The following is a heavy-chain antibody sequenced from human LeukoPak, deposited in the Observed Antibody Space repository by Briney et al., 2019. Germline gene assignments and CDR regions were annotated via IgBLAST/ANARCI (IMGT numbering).Heavy chain of an antibody. CDR3: AAAPNYYGSGSYSFDN. J-gene: IGHJ4*02. Sequence: SVKVSCKASGFTFTTSAVQWVRQARGQRLEWIGWIAVGSANTNYAQKFQERVTITRDMSTRTAYMELSSLRSEDTAVYYCAAAPNYYGSGSYSFDNWGQGTLVTVSS. CDR1: GFTFTTSA. V-gene: IGHV1-58*01. CDR2: IAVGSANT. D-gene: IGHD3-10*01.